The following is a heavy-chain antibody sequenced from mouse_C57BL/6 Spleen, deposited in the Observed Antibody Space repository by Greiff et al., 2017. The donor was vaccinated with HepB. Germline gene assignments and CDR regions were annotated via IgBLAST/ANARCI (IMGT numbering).Heavy chain of an antibody. CDR2: IDPNSGGT. Sequence: QVQLQQPGAELVKPGASVKLSCKASGYTFTSYWMHWVKQRPGRGLEWIGRIDPNSGGTKYNEKFKSKATLTVDKPSSTAYMRLSSLTSEDSAVYYCARYDYDWNYAMDYWGQGTSVTVSS. D-gene: IGHD2-4*01. CDR3: ARYDYDWNYAMDY. V-gene: IGHV1-72*01. CDR1: GYTFTSYW. J-gene: IGHJ4*01.